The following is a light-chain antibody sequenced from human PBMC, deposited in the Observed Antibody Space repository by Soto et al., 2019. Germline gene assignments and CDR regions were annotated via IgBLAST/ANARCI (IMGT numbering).Light chain of an antibody. CDR3: QPYDSSNQMV. J-gene: IGLJ2*01. CDR1: RGSIASNY. CDR2: EDN. Sequence: NFMLTQPHSVSESPGKTVTISCTRSRGSIASNYVQWYQQRPGSAPTTVIYEDNQRPSGVPDRFSGSIDSSSNSASLTISGLKTEDEADYYCQPYDSSNQMVFGGGTQLTVL. V-gene: IGLV6-57*04.